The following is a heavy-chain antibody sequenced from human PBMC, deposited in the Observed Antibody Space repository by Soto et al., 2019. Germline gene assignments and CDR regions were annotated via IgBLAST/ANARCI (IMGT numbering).Heavy chain of an antibody. CDR3: ARGHHYGGNSDAFEF. CDR1: GLTFSSST. V-gene: IGHV1-69*14. D-gene: IGHD2-21*02. J-gene: IGHJ3*01. CDR2: IIPFFNSV. Sequence: QVHLVQSGAEVKKPGSSVKVSCKASGLTFSSSTLTWVRQVPGQGPEWMGGIIPFFNSVNYAQKFQDRVTFPRDRPTSTTSLRLRSFRPEEPAVYYCARGHHYGGNSDAFEFWGQVTGVTVSS.